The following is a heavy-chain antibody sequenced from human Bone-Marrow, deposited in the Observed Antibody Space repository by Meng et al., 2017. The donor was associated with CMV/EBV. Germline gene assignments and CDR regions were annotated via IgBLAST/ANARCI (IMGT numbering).Heavy chain of an antibody. CDR3: AKNGYFGVITPYDALDI. J-gene: IGHJ3*02. Sequence: GGSLRLSCAASGFTFNTYGMSWVRQAPGKGLEWVSVINSSGDKTFNADSVKGRFTISRDNSKNTLYLQMNSLGVEDTAVYYCAKNGYFGVITPYDALDIWGQGTMVTVSS. CDR1: GFTFNTYG. CDR2: INSSGDKT. D-gene: IGHD3-3*01. V-gene: IGHV3-23*01.